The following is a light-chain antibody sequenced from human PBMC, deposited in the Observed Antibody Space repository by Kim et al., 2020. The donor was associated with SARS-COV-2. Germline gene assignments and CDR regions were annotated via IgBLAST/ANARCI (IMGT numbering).Light chain of an antibody. J-gene: IGKJ5*01. V-gene: IGKV3-11*01. Sequence: SWSPGERATLSCRASQSVSNYLAWYQQKPGQAPRLLIYDASNRATGIPARFSGSGSGTDFTLTIGSLEPEDFAVYYCQQRSNWISFGQGTRLEIK. CDR3: QQRSNWIS. CDR1: QSVSNY. CDR2: DAS.